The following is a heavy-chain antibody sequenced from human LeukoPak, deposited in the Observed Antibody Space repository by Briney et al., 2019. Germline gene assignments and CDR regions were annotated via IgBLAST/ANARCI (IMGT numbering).Heavy chain of an antibody. J-gene: IGHJ5*02. CDR2: IYHSGST. Sequence: SETLSLTCAVPGGSISGSNWWSWVRQAPGKGLEWIGEIYHSGSTNYNPSLKSRVSMAVDTSKNQFSLKLSSVTAADTAVYYCARNRIAAAGSWGQGTLVTVSS. D-gene: IGHD6-13*01. CDR3: ARNRIAAAGS. CDR1: GGSISGSNW. V-gene: IGHV4-4*02.